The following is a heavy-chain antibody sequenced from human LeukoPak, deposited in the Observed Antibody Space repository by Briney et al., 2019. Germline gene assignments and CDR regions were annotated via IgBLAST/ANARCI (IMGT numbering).Heavy chain of an antibody. J-gene: IGHJ4*02. CDR2: ISSSGSTL. Sequence: GGSLRLSCAAYGFTFSDYYMSWIRQAPGKGLEWVSYISSSGSTLYYADSVKGRFTISRDNAKNSLYLQMNSLRAEDTAVYYCARELYDYVWGSYRPWGQGTLVTVSS. CDR1: GFTFSDYY. D-gene: IGHD3-16*02. V-gene: IGHV3-11*04. CDR3: ARELYDYVWGSYRP.